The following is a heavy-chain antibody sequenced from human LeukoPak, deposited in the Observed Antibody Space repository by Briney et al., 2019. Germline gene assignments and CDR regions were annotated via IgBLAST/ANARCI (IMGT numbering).Heavy chain of an antibody. D-gene: IGHD5-24*01. V-gene: IGHV3-21*01. J-gene: IGHJ4*02. CDR3: ARDGKKEMAKIYRDLDY. CDR2: ISSSSSYI. CDR1: GFTFSSYS. Sequence: PGGSLRLSCAASGFTFSSYSMNWVRQAPGKGLEWVSSISSSSSYIYYADSVKGRFTISRDNAKNSLYLQMNSLRAEDTAVYYCARDGKKEMAKIYRDLDYGGKEPLFTVS.